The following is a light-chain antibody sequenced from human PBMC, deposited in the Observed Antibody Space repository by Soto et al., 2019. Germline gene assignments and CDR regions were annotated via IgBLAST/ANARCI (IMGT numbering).Light chain of an antibody. Sequence: QSALTQPPSASGSHGRSVAISCTGTSSDVGGYKYVSCYQQHPGKAPKLMIYEVNKRPSGVPDRFSGSKSGNTASLTVSGLQAEDEADYYCSSYAGSSNVFGTGTKVTVL. CDR1: SSDVGGYKY. J-gene: IGLJ1*01. V-gene: IGLV2-8*01. CDR2: EVN. CDR3: SSYAGSSNV.